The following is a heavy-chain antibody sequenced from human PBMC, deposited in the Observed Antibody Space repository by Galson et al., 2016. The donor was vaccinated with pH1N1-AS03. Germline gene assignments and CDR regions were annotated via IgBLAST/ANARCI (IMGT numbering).Heavy chain of an antibody. J-gene: IGHJ4*02. Sequence: SLRLSCAASGFTFSSYWMTWVRQAPGKGLAWVANIKQDGSVEYYVDSVKGRFTISRDNAKNSLYLQMNSLRDEDTAVYYCARAVGGGDSFWGQGTLVTVSA. D-gene: IGHD4-23*01. CDR2: IKQDGSVE. CDR3: ARAVGGGDSF. V-gene: IGHV3-7*01. CDR1: GFTFSSYW.